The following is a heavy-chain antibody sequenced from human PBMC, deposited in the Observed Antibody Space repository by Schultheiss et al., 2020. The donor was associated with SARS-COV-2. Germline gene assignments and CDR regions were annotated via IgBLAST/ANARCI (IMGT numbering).Heavy chain of an antibody. D-gene: IGHD4-11*01. V-gene: IGHV1-2*04. CDR1: GGTFSSYA. J-gene: IGHJ6*02. Sequence: GESLKISCKASGGTFSSYAMHWVRQAPGQRLEWMGWINPNTGGTQYAPKFQDWVTMTRDTSTSTVYMELSSLRSEDTAVYYCARSNYDPYYYGMDVWGQGTTVTVSS. CDR3: ARSNYDPYYYGMDV. CDR2: INPNTGGT.